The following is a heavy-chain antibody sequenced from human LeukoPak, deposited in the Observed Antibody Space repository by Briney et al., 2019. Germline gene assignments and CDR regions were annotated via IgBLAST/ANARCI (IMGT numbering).Heavy chain of an antibody. J-gene: IGHJ4*02. D-gene: IGHD3-22*01. CDR1: GYRFTNYW. Sequence: GESLKISCKGSGYRFTNYWIGWVRQMPGKGLEWMGIIYPGDSETRYSPSFQGQVTISADKSISTAYLQWSSLKASDTAMYYCARRISDYYDSSGYSYFDYWGQGTLVTVSS. CDR2: IYPGDSET. V-gene: IGHV5-51*01. CDR3: ARRISDYYDSSGYSYFDY.